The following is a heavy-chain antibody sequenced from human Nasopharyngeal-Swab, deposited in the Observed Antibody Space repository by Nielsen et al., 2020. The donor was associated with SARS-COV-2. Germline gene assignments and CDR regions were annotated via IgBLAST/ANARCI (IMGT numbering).Heavy chain of an antibody. J-gene: IGHJ4*02. CDR3: ARWSSSWSLVT. Sequence: GESLKISCAASGFTFSSYWMHWVRQAPGKGLVWVSRINSDGSSTSYADSVKGRFTISRDNAKNTLYLQMNSLRAEDTAVYYCARWSSSWSLVTWGQGTLFTVSS. CDR1: GFTFSSYW. V-gene: IGHV3-74*01. CDR2: INSDGSST. D-gene: IGHD6-13*01.